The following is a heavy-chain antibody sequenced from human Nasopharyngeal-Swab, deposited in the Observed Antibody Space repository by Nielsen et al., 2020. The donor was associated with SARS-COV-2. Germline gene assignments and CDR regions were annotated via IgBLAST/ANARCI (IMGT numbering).Heavy chain of an antibody. J-gene: IGHJ4*02. CDR1: GFTFSSYS. V-gene: IGHV3-48*01. Sequence: GESLKISCAASGFTFSSYSMNWVRQAPGKGLEWVSYISSGSGNIHYADSVEGRFTISRDNAKNSLYLQLNSLRAEDTAVYYCAKDLSYYYGSGSYGGADYWGQGTLVTVSS. CDR3: AKDLSYYYGSGSYGGADY. D-gene: IGHD3-10*01. CDR2: ISSGSGNI.